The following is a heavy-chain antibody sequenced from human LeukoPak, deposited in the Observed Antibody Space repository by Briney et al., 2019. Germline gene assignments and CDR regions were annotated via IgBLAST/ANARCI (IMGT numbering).Heavy chain of an antibody. V-gene: IGHV3-11*04. J-gene: IGHJ4*02. Sequence: GGSLRLSCAASGFTFIDYDMTWIRQVPGKGLEWVSYIISVGRITYYTDSVKGRFTLSRDNAKDSPYLQMNSRRSEDAAVFYCARWLATIPFDFGGQGTRLTVSS. CDR1: GFTFIDYD. D-gene: IGHD5-24*01. CDR3: ARWLATIPFDF. CDR2: IISVGRIT.